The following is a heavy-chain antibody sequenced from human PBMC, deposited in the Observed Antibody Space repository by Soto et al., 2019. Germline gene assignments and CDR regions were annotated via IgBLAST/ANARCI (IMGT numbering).Heavy chain of an antibody. Sequence: QVQLVQSGAEVKKPGASVKVSCKASGYTFTSYAMHWVRQAPGQRLEWMGWINAGNGNTKYSQKFQGRVTITRDTSASTAYMELSSLISEDTAVYYCARPHFSSSYYFDYWGQGTLVTVSS. V-gene: IGHV1-3*01. CDR3: ARPHFSSSYYFDY. CDR1: GYTFTSYA. J-gene: IGHJ4*02. CDR2: INAGNGNT. D-gene: IGHD6-13*01.